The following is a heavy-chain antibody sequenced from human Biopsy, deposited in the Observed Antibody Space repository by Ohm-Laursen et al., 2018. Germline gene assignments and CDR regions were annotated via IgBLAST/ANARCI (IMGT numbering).Heavy chain of an antibody. CDR3: VKGFGFFSGTGS. Sequence: GSLRLSCTASGFTASSYVMGWVRQAPGKGLECVSIISVNGHNINYADSVRGRFTISRDNAENTLYLQMNSLRVDDTAIYYCVKGFGFFSGTGSWGHGTLVTVSS. V-gene: IGHV3-23*01. CDR1: GFTASSYV. J-gene: IGHJ3*01. D-gene: IGHD3-10*01. CDR2: ISVNGHNI.